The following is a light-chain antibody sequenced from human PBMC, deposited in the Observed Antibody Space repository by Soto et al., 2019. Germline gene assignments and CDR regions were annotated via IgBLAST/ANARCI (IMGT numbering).Light chain of an antibody. Sequence: EIVRTQSPATLSGSPGERVTLSCRASQSVDINLAWYQQKPGQAPRLVIYGASTRATDMPGTFSGSGSGTEFTLTISSLQSEDFGVYYCQQYKNWPRTFGQGTKVDIK. CDR2: GAS. V-gene: IGKV3-15*01. CDR3: QQYKNWPRT. CDR1: QSVDIN. J-gene: IGKJ1*01.